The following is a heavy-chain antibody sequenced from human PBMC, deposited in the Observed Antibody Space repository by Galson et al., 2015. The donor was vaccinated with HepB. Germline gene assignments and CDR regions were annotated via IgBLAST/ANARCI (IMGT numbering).Heavy chain of an antibody. J-gene: IGHJ6*02. D-gene: IGHD3-10*01. Sequence: SLRLSCAASGFTFRNCAMYWVRQAPGKGLEWVAVISYDGSNKYYADSLKGRFSISRDNSENTLYLQMNSLRAEDTAVYYCARQGPGPSFSYYYYGMAVWGQGATVSVSS. CDR2: ISYDGSNK. CDR3: ARQGPGPSFSYYYYGMAV. V-gene: IGHV3-30*04. CDR1: GFTFRNCA.